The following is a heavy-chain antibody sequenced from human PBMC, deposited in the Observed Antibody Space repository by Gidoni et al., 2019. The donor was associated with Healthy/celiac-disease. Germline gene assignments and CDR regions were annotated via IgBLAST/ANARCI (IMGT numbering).Heavy chain of an antibody. Sequence: QVQLVQSGAEVKKPGSSVQVSCKASGGTFSSYTISWVRQAPGQGLEWMGRIIPILGIANYAQKFQGRVTITADKSTSTAYMELSSLRSEDTAVYYCARWDDYGDYGAAFDIWGQGTMVTVSS. V-gene: IGHV1-69*02. J-gene: IGHJ3*02. CDR1: GGTFSSYT. CDR3: ARWDDYGDYGAAFDI. D-gene: IGHD4-17*01. CDR2: IIPILGIA.